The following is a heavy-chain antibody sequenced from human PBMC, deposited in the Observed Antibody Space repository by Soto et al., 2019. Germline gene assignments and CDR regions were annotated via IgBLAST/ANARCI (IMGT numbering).Heavy chain of an antibody. V-gene: IGHV1-24*01. J-gene: IGHJ5*02. CDR3: ATERYFDYNWFDP. CDR2: FDPEDGET. CDR1: GYTFTSYA. D-gene: IGHD3-9*01. Sequence: GASVKVSCKASGYTFTSYAMHWVRQAPGKGLEWMGGFDPEDGETIYAQKFQGRVTMTEDTSTDTAYMELSSLRSEDTAVYYCATERYFDYNWFDPWGQGTLVTVSS.